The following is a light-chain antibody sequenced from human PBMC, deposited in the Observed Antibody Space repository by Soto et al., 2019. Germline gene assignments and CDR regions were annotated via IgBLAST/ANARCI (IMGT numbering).Light chain of an antibody. CDR1: QSVSSSY. J-gene: IGKJ3*01. V-gene: IGKV3-20*01. CDR2: GAS. CDR3: QHYDSSPFT. Sequence: EIVLTQSPGTLSLSPGERATLSCRASQSVSSSYLAWYQQKPGQAPRLLIYGASNRATGIPDRFSGSGSGTDFTLTISRLESEDFAVYYCQHYDSSPFTFAPEIKVD.